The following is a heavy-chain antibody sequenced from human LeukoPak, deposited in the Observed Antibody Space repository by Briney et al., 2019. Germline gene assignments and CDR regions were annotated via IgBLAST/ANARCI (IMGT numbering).Heavy chain of an antibody. Sequence: LSGGSLRLSCAGSGFIDSSNYMSWVRQAPGKGLEWVSVIYSGGSTYYADSVKGRFTISRDNSKNTLYLQMNSLRAEDTAVYYCARGAYSGSYYRFDPWGQGTLVTVSS. CDR1: GFIDSSNY. CDR2: IYSGGST. D-gene: IGHD1-26*01. CDR3: ARGAYSGSYYRFDP. J-gene: IGHJ5*02. V-gene: IGHV3-53*01.